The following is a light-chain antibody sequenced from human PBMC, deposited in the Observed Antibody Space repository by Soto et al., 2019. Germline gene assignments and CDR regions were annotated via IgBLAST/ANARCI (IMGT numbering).Light chain of an antibody. J-gene: IGLJ1*01. V-gene: IGLV2-11*01. Sequence: QSALTQPRSVSGSPGQSVTISCTGTSSDVGGYNYVSWYQQHPGKAPKLMIYDVNKRPSGVHDRFSGSKSGNTASLTISGLQAEDEADYYCCSYAGSYTLVFGTGTKVTVL. CDR1: SSDVGGYNY. CDR3: CSYAGSYTLV. CDR2: DVN.